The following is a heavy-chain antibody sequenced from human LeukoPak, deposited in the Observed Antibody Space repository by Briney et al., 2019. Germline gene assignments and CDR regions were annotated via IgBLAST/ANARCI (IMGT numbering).Heavy chain of an antibody. CDR2: INPSGGST. CDR3: ARQSSSWSAFDI. CDR1: GYTFTGYY. D-gene: IGHD6-13*01. V-gene: IGHV1-46*01. J-gene: IGHJ3*02. Sequence: GASVKVSCKASGYTFTGYYMHWVRQAPGQGLEWMGIINPSGGSTSYAQKFQGRVTMTRDMSTSTVYMELSSLRSEDTAVYYCARQSSSWSAFDIWGQGTMVTVSS.